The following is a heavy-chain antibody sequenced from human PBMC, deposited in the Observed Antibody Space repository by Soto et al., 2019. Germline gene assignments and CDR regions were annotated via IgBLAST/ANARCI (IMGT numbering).Heavy chain of an antibody. CDR1: GGSFSGYY. Sequence: TSETLSLTCAVYGGSFSGYYWSWIRQPPGKGLEWIGEINHSGSTNYNPSLKSRVTISVDTSKNQFSLKLSSVTAADTAVYYCASSVAATLYYFDYWGQGTLVTVSS. V-gene: IGHV4-34*01. J-gene: IGHJ4*02. CDR3: ASSVAATLYYFDY. D-gene: IGHD2-15*01. CDR2: INHSGST.